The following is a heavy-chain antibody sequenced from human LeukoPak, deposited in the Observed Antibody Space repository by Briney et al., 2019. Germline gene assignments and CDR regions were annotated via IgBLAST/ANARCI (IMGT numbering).Heavy chain of an antibody. J-gene: IGHJ4*02. CDR2: IIPIFGTA. CDR1: GGTFSSYA. CDR3: ARVETGTTQDY. V-gene: IGHV1-69*05. Sequence: ASVNVSCKASGGTFSSYAISWVRQASGQGLEGMGGIIPIFGTANYAQKFQGRVTITTDESTSTAYMELSSLRSDDTAMYYCARVETGTTQDYWGQGTLVTVSS. D-gene: IGHD1-7*01.